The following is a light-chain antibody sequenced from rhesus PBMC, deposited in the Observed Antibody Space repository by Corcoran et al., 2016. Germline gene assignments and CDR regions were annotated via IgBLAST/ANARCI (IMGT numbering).Light chain of an antibody. Sequence: EIVLTQSPATLSLSPGERATLSCRASQSVSSNLAWYQQKPEQAPRLLIYGASSRAPGIPDRFSGTVSGTDFILPISSLGPEDFAVYYCQQYNNWPRAFGQGTKVEIK. CDR1: QSVSSN. CDR2: GAS. J-gene: IGKJ1*01. CDR3: QQYNNWPRA. V-gene: IGKV3-42*03.